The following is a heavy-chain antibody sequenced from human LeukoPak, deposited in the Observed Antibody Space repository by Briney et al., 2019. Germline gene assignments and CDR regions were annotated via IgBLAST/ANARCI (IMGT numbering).Heavy chain of an antibody. V-gene: IGHV3-9*01. J-gene: IGHJ5*02. Sequence: GGSLRLSCAASGFTFDDYAMHWVRQAPGKGLEWVSGISWNSGSIGYADSVKGRLTISRDNAKNSLYLQMNSLRAEDTALYYCAKGSPYDSSGYSPWGQGTLVTVSS. CDR2: ISWNSGSI. D-gene: IGHD3-22*01. CDR3: AKGSPYDSSGYSP. CDR1: GFTFDDYA.